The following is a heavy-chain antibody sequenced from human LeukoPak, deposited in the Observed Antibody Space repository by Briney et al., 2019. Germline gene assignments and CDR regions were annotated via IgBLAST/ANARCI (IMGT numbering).Heavy chain of an antibody. CDR3: ARMGGYSGYATH. V-gene: IGHV4-59*08. Sequence: PSETLSLTCTVSGGSISTYYWSWIRHPPGKGLEWIGYIHYSGTTNYNPSLKSRVTISLDTSKNQFSLNLSSVTAADTAVYYCARMGGYSGYATHWGQGTLVTVSS. J-gene: IGHJ4*02. CDR2: IHYSGTT. D-gene: IGHD5-12*01. CDR1: GGSISTYY.